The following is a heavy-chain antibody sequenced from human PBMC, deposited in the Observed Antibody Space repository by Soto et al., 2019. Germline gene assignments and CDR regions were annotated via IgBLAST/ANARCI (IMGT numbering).Heavy chain of an antibody. V-gene: IGHV3-30-3*01. Sequence: QVQLVESGGGVVQPGRSLRLSCAASGFTFSSYTMHWVRQAPGKGLEWVAVISYDESNKYYADSVKGRFTISRDNSKNTLYLQMNSLRAEDTAVYYCARDLYNRGWTDYWGQGTLVTVSS. D-gene: IGHD6-19*01. J-gene: IGHJ4*02. CDR2: ISYDESNK. CDR1: GFTFSSYT. CDR3: ARDLYNRGWTDY.